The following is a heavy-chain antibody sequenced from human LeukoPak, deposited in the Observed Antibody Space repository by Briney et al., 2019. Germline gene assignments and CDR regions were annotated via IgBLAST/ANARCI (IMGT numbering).Heavy chain of an antibody. CDR3: AKDPGEFPVWKGYFDY. D-gene: IGHD1-1*01. CDR1: RFTFSSYA. Sequence: GGSLRLSCAASRFTFSSYAMSWVRQAPGKGLEWVSGISGSGGSTDYADSVKGRFTISRDNSKNTLYLQMNSLRAEDTAVYYCAKDPGEFPVWKGYFDYWGQGTLVTVSS. CDR2: ISGSGGST. V-gene: IGHV3-23*01. J-gene: IGHJ4*02.